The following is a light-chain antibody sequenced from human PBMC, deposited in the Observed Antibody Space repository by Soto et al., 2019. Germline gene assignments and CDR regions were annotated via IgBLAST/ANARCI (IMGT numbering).Light chain of an antibody. CDR1: QTISSW. J-gene: IGKJ1*01. V-gene: IGKV1-5*03. CDR3: QHYNSYSEA. Sequence: DIQMTQSPSTLSGSVGDRVTINCRASQTISSWLAWYQQKPGKAPKLLIYKASTLKSGVPSRFSGSGSGTECTLTISSLQPDDFATYYCQHYNSYSEAFGQGTKVDIK. CDR2: KAS.